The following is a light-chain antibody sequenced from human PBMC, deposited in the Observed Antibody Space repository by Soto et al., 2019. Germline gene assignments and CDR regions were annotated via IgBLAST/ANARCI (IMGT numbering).Light chain of an antibody. V-gene: IGKV1-5*03. Sequence: IQMTQSLSTLSASVVDSVTITCRASQNVRTWLAWFHQKPGKAPKLLIYKASTLESGVQSRFSGSGSGTEFTLTISSLQPDDFGTYYCQQYHSSWTFGLGTRLEIK. CDR3: QQYHSSWT. J-gene: IGKJ5*01. CDR2: KAS. CDR1: QNVRTW.